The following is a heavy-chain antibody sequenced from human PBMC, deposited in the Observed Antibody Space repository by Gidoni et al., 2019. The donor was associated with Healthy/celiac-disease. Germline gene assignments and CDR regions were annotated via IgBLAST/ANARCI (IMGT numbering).Heavy chain of an antibody. CDR2: ISSSSSYI. D-gene: IGHD3-22*01. CDR1: GFTFSSYS. CDR3: AREGYYYDSSGLFDP. V-gene: IGHV3-21*01. Sequence: EVQLVESGGGLVKPGGSLRLSCAASGFTFSSYSMNWVRQAPGKGLEWVSSISSSSSYIYYADSVKGRFTISRDNAKNSLYLQMNSLRAEDTAVYYCAREGYYYDSSGLFDPWGQGTLVTVSS. J-gene: IGHJ5*02.